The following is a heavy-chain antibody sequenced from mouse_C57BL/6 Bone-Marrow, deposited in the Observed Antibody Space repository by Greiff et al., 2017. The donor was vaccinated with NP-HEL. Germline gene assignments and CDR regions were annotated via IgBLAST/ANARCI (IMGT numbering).Heavy chain of an antibody. V-gene: IGHV1-81*01. D-gene: IGHD4-1*01. CDR1: GYTFTSYG. Sequence: VKLQESGAELARPGASVKLSCKASGYTFTSYGISWVKQRTGQGLEWIGEIYPRSGNTYYNEKFKGKATLTADKSSSTAYMELRSLTSEDSAVYFCAREGNWGHFDYWGQGTTLTVSS. CDR2: IYPRSGNT. J-gene: IGHJ2*01. CDR3: AREGNWGHFDY.